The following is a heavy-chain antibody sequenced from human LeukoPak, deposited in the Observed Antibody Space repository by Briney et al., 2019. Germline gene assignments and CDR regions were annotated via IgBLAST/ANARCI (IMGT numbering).Heavy chain of an antibody. CDR2: ISSSSSYI. CDR1: GFTFSSYS. D-gene: IGHD4-11*01. CDR3: ARDVFRRQVTTYVPIPFFDY. J-gene: IGHJ4*02. Sequence: PGGSLRLSCAASGFTFSSYSMNWVRQAPGKGLEWVSSISSSSSYIYYADSVKGRFTISRDNAKNSLYLQMNSLRAEDTAVYYCARDVFRRQVTTYVPIPFFDYWGQGTLVTVSS. V-gene: IGHV3-21*01.